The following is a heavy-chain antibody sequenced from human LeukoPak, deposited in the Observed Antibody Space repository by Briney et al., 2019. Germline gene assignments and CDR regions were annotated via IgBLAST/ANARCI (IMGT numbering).Heavy chain of an antibody. CDR1: GFTFSSYS. CDR3: ARDRAAAGIPSDY. Sequence: GGSLRLSCAASGFTFSSYSMNWVRQAPGKGLEWVSSISSSSSYIYYADSVKGRFTISRDNAKNSLYLQMNSLRAEDTAVYYCARDRAAAGIPSDYWGQGTLVTVSS. V-gene: IGHV3-21*01. CDR2: ISSSSSYI. J-gene: IGHJ4*02. D-gene: IGHD6-13*01.